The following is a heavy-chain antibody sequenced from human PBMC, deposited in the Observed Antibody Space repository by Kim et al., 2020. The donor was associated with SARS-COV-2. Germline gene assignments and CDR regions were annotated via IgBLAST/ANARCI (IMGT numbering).Heavy chain of an antibody. CDR3: ARGNVLLWFGELLPFDY. CDR2: IKQDGSEK. D-gene: IGHD3-10*01. V-gene: IGHV3-7*01. J-gene: IGHJ4*02. Sequence: GGSLRLSCAASGFTFSSYWMSWVRQAPGKGLEWVANIKQDGSEKYYVDSVKGRFTISRDNAKNSLYLQMNSLRAEDTAVYYCARGNVLLWFGELLPFDYWGQGTLVTVSS. CDR1: GFTFSSYW.